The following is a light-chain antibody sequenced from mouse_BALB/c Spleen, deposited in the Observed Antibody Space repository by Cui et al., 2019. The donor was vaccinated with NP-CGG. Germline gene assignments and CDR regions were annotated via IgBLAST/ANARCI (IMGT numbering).Light chain of an antibody. V-gene: IGLV1*01. J-gene: IGLJ1*01. CDR2: GTN. CDR1: TGAVTTSNY. CDR3: ALWYSNHWV. Sequence: QAVVTHESALTISSGETVTLTCRSSTGAVTTSNYANWVQEKPDHLFTGLIGGTNNRAPGIPARFSGSLIGDKAALTITGAQTEDEAIYFCALWYSNHWVFGGGTKLTVL.